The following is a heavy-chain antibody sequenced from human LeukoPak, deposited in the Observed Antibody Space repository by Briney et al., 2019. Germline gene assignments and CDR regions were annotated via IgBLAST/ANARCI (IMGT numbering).Heavy chain of an antibody. CDR1: GGTFSSYA. CDR3: ARGSPDRTAAGSYYYYYYMDV. Sequence: ASVKVSCKASGGTFSSYAISWVRQAPGQGLEWMGGIIPIFGTANYAQKFQGRVTITADESTSTAYMELNSLRSEDTAVYYCARGSPDRTAAGSYYYYYYMDVWGKGTTVTVSS. CDR2: IIPIFGTA. D-gene: IGHD6-13*01. V-gene: IGHV1-69*01. J-gene: IGHJ6*03.